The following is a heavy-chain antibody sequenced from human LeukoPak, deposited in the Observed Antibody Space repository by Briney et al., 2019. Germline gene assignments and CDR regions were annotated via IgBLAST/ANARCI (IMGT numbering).Heavy chain of an antibody. Sequence: PSETLSLTCTVPDGSISSGRYYWSWIRQPAGKGLEWIERIYTSGSTNYNPSLKSRVTISVDTSKNQFSLKLSSVTAADTAVYYCARGGSSGWDPYYYYYMDVWGKGTTVTISS. CDR2: IYTSGST. D-gene: IGHD6-19*01. CDR1: DGSISSGRYY. CDR3: ARGGSSGWDPYYYYYMDV. V-gene: IGHV4-61*02. J-gene: IGHJ6*03.